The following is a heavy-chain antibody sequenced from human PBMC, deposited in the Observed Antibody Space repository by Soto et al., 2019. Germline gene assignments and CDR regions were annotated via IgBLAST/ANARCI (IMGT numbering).Heavy chain of an antibody. D-gene: IGHD2-2*01. CDR2: IYYSGST. Sequence: QVQLQESGPGLVKPSETLSLTCTVSGGSISSYYWSWIRQPPGKGLEWIGYIYYSGSTNYNPSLKGRGTIAVYTSKKQFSLKLSSVTAADTAVYYCARLPGYGSSTSCYEGGYWYFDLWGRGTLVTVSS. CDR1: GGSISSYY. CDR3: ARLPGYGSSTSCYEGGYWYFDL. V-gene: IGHV4-59*01. J-gene: IGHJ2*01.